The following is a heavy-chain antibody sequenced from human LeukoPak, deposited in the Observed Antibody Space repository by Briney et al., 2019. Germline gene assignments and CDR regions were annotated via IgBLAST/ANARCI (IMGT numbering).Heavy chain of an antibody. CDR2: ISGSGGST. J-gene: IGHJ4*02. Sequence: GGSLRLSCAASGFTFSSYAMSWVRQAPGKGLEWVSAISGSGGSTYYADSVRGRFTISRDNAKDSLYLQMKSLRAEDTAVYYCARAGYSSSWRERYKYYFDYWGQGTLVTVSS. CDR1: GFTFSSYA. D-gene: IGHD6-13*01. CDR3: ARAGYSSSWRERYKYYFDY. V-gene: IGHV3-23*01.